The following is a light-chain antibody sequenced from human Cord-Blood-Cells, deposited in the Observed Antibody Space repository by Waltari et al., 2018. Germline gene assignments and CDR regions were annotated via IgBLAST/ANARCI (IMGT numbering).Light chain of an antibody. V-gene: IGKV1-33*01. CDR3: QQYDNRPLT. J-gene: IGKJ4*01. CDR2: DAS. Sequence: DIQMNQSPSSLSASVGDRVTITFQASQDISNYFNWYQQKPGKAPKLLIYDASNLETGVPSRFSGSGSGTDFTFTISSLQPEDIATYYCQQYDNRPLTFGGGTKVEIK. CDR1: QDISNY.